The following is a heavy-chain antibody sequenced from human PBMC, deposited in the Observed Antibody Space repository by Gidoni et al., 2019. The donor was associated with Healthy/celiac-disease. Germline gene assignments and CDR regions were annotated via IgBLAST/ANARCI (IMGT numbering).Heavy chain of an antibody. Sequence: QITCKESGPSLVTPTQAPTLTCSFSGCSLSTSVLGGGWIRQPPGKALEWLALIYWEDAKRYSPSLKRRLTITKDTSTNQVVLTMNKMDPVDTAAYSCAHGPGRYYYGSGSFPHPDYWGQGTLVTVSS. D-gene: IGHD3-10*01. CDR1: GCSLSTSVLG. V-gene: IGHV2-5*02. CDR2: IYWEDAK. CDR3: AHGPGRYYYGSGSFPHPDY. J-gene: IGHJ4*02.